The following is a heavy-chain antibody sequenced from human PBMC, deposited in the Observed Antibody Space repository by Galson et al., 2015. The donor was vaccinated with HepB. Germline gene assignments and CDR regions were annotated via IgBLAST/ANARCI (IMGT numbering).Heavy chain of an antibody. Sequence: SVKVSCKASGGTFSSYDITWVRQAPGQGLEWMGGIIPIFGTANYAQKFQGRVTITADESTSTAYMELSGLRSEDTAVYYCARESLQFGTYYYDSSGPSEYYFDYWGQGTLVTVSS. CDR2: IIPIFGTA. V-gene: IGHV1-69*13. D-gene: IGHD3-22*01. CDR3: ARESLQFGTYYYDSSGPSEYYFDY. J-gene: IGHJ4*02. CDR1: GGTFSSYD.